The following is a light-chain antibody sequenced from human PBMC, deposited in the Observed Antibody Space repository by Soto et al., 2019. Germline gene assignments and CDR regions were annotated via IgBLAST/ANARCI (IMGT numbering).Light chain of an antibody. J-gene: IGLJ3*02. Sequence: QSALTQPPSASGTPGQRVTISCSGSSSNIGSNTVNWYQQLPGTTPKLLIYNNNQRPSGVPDRISGSKSGTSASLAISGLQSEDEADYYCAARDDSLNARVFGGGTKLTVL. CDR3: AARDDSLNARV. V-gene: IGLV1-44*01. CDR1: SSNIGSNT. CDR2: NNN.